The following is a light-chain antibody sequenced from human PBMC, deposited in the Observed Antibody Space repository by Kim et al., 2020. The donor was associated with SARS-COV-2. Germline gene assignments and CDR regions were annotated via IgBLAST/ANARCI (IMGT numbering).Light chain of an antibody. CDR3: QQYYSYPCT. CDR2: AVS. J-gene: IGKJ2*02. Sequence: ASTGGSVNITCQATQDISTYLAWYQQKPGESPNLLLYAVSTLQRGVPSRFSGSGSGTDFTLTISRLQSEDFAIYYCQQYYSYPCTFGQGTKLEI. CDR1: QDISTY. V-gene: IGKV1-8*01.